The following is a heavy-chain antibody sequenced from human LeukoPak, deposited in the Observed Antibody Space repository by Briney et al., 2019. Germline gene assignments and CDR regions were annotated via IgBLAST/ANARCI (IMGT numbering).Heavy chain of an antibody. D-gene: IGHD6-19*01. CDR2: LNPNGGGT. CDR3: ASDRVIAVAGTLLSY. V-gene: IGHV1-2*02. Sequence: ASVKVSCKASGYTFTGYYMHWVRQAPGQGLEWRGWLNPNGGGTNYAQKFQGRVTMTRDRSSSTAYMELSMLRSDDTAVYYSASDRVIAVAGTLLSYWGQGTLVTVSS. J-gene: IGHJ4*02. CDR1: GYTFTGYY.